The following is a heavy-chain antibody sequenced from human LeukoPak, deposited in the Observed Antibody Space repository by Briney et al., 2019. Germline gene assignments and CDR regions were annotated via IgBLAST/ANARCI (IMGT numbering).Heavy chain of an antibody. J-gene: IGHJ4*02. CDR2: ISSSSSYI. Sequence: PGGSLRLSCAASGFTFSSYSMNWVRQAPGKGLEWVSSISSSSSYIYYADSVKGRFTISRDNAKNSLYLQMNSLRAEDTAVYYCARAQTPFSSSTSCLDYWGQGTLVTVSS. CDR3: ARAQTPFSSSTSCLDY. D-gene: IGHD2-2*01. V-gene: IGHV3-21*01. CDR1: GFTFSSYS.